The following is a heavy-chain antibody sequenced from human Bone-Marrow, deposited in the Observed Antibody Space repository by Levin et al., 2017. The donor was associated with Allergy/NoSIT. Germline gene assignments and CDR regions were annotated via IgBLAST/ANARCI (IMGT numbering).Heavy chain of an antibody. V-gene: IGHV3-23*01. CDR3: AKDLCCSGGSCYCFDY. J-gene: IGHJ4*02. CDR1: GFTFSSYA. D-gene: IGHD2-15*01. CDR2: ISGSGGST. Sequence: GGSLRLSCAASGFTFSSYAMSWVRQAPGKGLEWVSAISGSGGSTYYADSVKGRFTISRDNSKNTLYLQMNSLRAEDTAVYYCAKDLCCSGGSCYCFDYWGQGTLVTVSS.